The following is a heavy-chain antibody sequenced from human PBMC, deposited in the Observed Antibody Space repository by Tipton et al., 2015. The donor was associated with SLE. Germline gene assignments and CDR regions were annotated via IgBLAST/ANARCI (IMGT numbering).Heavy chain of an antibody. CDR2: ISAYNGNT. CDR1: GGTFSSYA. V-gene: IGHV1-18*01. D-gene: IGHD2-2*01. J-gene: IGHJ4*02. CDR3: AREGRCSSTSCHFDY. Sequence: QSGAEVKKPGSSVKVSCKASGGTFSSYAISWVRQAPGQGLEWMGWISAYNGNTNYAQKLQGRVTMTTDTSTSTAYMELRSLRSDDTAVYYCAREGRCSSTSCHFDYWGQGTLVTVSS.